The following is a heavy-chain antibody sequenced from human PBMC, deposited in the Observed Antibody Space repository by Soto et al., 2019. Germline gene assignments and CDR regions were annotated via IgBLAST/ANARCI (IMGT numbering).Heavy chain of an antibody. CDR2: INPNIGTA. J-gene: IGHJ2*01. CDR3: AEGGYNSSRRQNWYFDL. V-gene: IGHV1-69*01. Sequence: QVQLVQSGAEVKKPGSSVKVSCKASGGTFSSYAISWVRQAPGQGLEWMGGINPNIGTANHAQKFQGRVTIPADESTRIGCMGLRSLRSEETGGYYSAEGGYNSSRRQNWYFDLWGRGTLVTVSS. D-gene: IGHD6-13*01. CDR1: GGTFSSYA.